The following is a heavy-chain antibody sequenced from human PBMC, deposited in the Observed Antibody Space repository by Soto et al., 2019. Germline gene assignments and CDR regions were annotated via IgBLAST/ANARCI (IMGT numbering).Heavy chain of an antibody. V-gene: IGHV3-23*01. CDR2: ISGSGGST. Sequence: WGSLRLSCAASGFTFSSYAMSWFRQSPGKGLEWVSAISGSGGSTYYADSVKGRFTISRDNSKNTLYLQMNSLRAEDTAVYYCATDILTGSYYFDYWGQGTLVTVSS. J-gene: IGHJ4*02. D-gene: IGHD3-9*01. CDR3: ATDILTGSYYFDY. CDR1: GFTFSSYA.